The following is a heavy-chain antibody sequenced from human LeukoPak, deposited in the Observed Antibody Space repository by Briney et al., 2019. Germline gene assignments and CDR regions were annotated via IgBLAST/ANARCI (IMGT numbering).Heavy chain of an antibody. Sequence: SVTVSCKASGGTFSSYAISWVRQAPGQGLEWMGGIIPIFGTANYAQKFQGRVTITTDESTSTAYMELSSLRSEDTAVYYCASDYYDSSGYGYFDYWGQGTLVTVSS. CDR3: ASDYYDSSGYGYFDY. D-gene: IGHD3-22*01. J-gene: IGHJ4*02. CDR1: GGTFSSYA. CDR2: IIPIFGTA. V-gene: IGHV1-69*05.